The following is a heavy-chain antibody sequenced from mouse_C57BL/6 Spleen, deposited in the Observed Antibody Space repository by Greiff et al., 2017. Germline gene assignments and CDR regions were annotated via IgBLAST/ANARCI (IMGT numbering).Heavy chain of an antibody. J-gene: IGHJ2*01. V-gene: IGHV5-4*01. CDR1: GFTFSSYA. CDR3: ARDNWDPEYYFDY. D-gene: IGHD4-1*01. Sequence: EVKLVESGGGLVKPGGSLKLSCAASGFTFSSYAMSWVRQTPEKRLEWVATISDGGSYTYYPDNVKGRFTISRDNAKNNLYLQMSHLKSEDTAMYYCARDNWDPEYYFDYWGQGTTLTVSS. CDR2: ISDGGSYT.